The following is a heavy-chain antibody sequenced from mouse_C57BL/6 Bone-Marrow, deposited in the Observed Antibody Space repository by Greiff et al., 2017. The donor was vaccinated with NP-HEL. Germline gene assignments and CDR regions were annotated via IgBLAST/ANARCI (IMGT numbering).Heavy chain of an antibody. V-gene: IGHV5-6*02. CDR3: ARHPCYGNYFDY. CDR2: ISSGGSYT. J-gene: IGHJ2*01. Sequence: DVKLVESGGDLVKPGGSLKLSCAASGFTFSSYGMSWVRQTPDKRLEWVATISSGGSYTYYPDSVKGRFTISRDNAKNTLYLQMSSLKSEDTAMYYGARHPCYGNYFDYWGQGTTLTVSA. CDR1: GFTFSSYG. D-gene: IGHD2-10*01.